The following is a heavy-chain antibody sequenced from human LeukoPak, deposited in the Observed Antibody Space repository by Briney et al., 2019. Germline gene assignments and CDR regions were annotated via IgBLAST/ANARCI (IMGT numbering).Heavy chain of an antibody. V-gene: IGHV4-38-2*02. Sequence: SETLSLTCTVSGYSISSGYYWGWIRQPPGKGLEWIGSIYHSGSTYYNPSLKSRVTISVDTSKSQFSLKLTSVTAADTAVYYCATLTTVVTAYYFDYWGQGTLVTVSS. CDR3: ATLTTVVTAYYFDY. D-gene: IGHD4-23*01. J-gene: IGHJ4*02. CDR1: GYSISSGYY. CDR2: IYHSGST.